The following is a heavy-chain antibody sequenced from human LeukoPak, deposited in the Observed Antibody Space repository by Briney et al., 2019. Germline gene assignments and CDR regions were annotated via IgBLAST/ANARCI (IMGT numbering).Heavy chain of an antibody. D-gene: IGHD6-13*01. V-gene: IGHV4-30-4*01. CDR3: ARTTGQYSSSWYWY. Sequence: PSETLSLTCTVSGGSISSGDYYWSWIRQPPGKGLEWIGEINHSGSTNYNPSLKSRVTISVDTSKNQFSLKLSSVTAADTAVYYCARTTGQYSSSWYWYWGQGTLVTVSS. CDR1: GGSISSGDYY. CDR2: INHSGST. J-gene: IGHJ4*02.